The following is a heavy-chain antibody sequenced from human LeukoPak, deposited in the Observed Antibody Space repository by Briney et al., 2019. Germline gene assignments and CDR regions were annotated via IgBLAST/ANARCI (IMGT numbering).Heavy chain of an antibody. Sequence: GGSLRLSCAASGLTFSSYAMSWVRQAPGKGLEWVSTIFGSGDSAEYTDSVKGRFTISRDNSKNTLYLQMNSLRAEDTAVYYCAKGARYCSSNSCYRAGYWGQGTLVTVSS. V-gene: IGHV3-23*01. CDR3: AKGARYCSSNSCYRAGY. CDR1: GLTFSSYA. J-gene: IGHJ4*02. D-gene: IGHD2-2*02. CDR2: IFGSGDSA.